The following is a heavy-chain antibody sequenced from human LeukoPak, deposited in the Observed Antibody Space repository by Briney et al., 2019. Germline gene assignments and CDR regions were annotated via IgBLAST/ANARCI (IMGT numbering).Heavy chain of an antibody. CDR2: VYYAGIT. D-gene: IGHD6-19*01. CDR3: ARQGYKSGWYPTFDF. CDR1: GDSIGTYY. J-gene: IGHJ4*02. V-gene: IGHV4-59*01. Sequence: SETLSLTCTVSGDSIGTYYWSWIRRPPGKGLEWIGHVYYAGITDYNPSLQSRVTISVDPSRNQLSLKLNSVTAADTAVYYRARQGYKSGWYPTFDFWGPGTQVIVSS.